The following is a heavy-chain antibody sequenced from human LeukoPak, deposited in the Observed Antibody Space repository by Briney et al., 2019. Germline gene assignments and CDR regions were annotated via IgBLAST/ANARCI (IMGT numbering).Heavy chain of an antibody. CDR1: GFSFNNYR. CDR3: VKSRRVGANQRGLFDY. D-gene: IGHD1-26*01. J-gene: IGHJ4*02. V-gene: IGHV3-7*03. CDR2: IKQDGGEK. Sequence: PGGSLRLSCVASGFSFNNYRMTWVRQAPGKGLEWVANIKQDGGEKQYVDSVKGRFAISRDNSKNTVYLQMNSLRADDTAVYYCVKSRRVGANQRGLFDYWGQGTLVTVSP.